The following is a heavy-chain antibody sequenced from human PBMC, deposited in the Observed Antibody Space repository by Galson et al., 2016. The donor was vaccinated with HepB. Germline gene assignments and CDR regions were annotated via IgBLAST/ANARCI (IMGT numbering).Heavy chain of an antibody. CDR3: AKDGRDAYNFNYYYYAMDV. V-gene: IGHV3-30*18. D-gene: IGHD5-24*01. CDR2: ISYDGNNK. CDR1: GFTFRSYG. Sequence: SLRLSCAASGFTFRSYGMHWVRQAPGKGLEWVAVISYDGNNKYYADSVKGRFTISRDNSKNTLYLKMNSLRAEDTAVYYCAKDGRDAYNFNYYYYAMDVWGQGTTVTVSS. J-gene: IGHJ6*02.